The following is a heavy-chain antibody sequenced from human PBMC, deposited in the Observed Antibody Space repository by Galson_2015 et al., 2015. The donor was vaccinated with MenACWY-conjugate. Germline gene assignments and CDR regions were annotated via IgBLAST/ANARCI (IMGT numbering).Heavy chain of an antibody. Sequence: LVKPTQTLTLTCTFSGFSLTTTGVGVGWIRQPPGKALEWLALIYWDDDQRVSPSLKSRLTITKDTSKNQVVLTMTNVDPVDTATYYCAHGNFDILTGYYWFDAFDIWGQGTMVTVSS. V-gene: IGHV2-5*02. CDR2: IYWDDDQ. CDR1: GFSLTTTGVG. D-gene: IGHD3-9*01. J-gene: IGHJ3*02. CDR3: AHGNFDILTGYYWFDAFDI.